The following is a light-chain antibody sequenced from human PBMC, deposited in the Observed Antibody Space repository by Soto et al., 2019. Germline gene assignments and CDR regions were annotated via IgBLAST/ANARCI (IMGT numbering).Light chain of an antibody. CDR1: SSDVGGYNY. CDR2: EVT. V-gene: IGLV2-14*01. CDR3: AAWDGSLKGYV. J-gene: IGLJ1*01. Sequence: QSVLTQPASVSGSPGQSITISCTGTSSDVGGYNYVSWYQQHPGQVPKLTIYEVTNRPSGVSSRFSGSKSGNTASLAISGLQSEDEADYYCAAWDGSLKGYVFGTGTKVTVL.